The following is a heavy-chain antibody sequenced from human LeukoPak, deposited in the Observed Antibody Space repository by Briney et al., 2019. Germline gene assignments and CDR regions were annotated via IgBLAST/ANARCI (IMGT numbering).Heavy chain of an antibody. Sequence: SETLSLTCTVSGGSISSGTYYWSWIRQPAGKGLEWIGRIYTSGGTNYNPSLKSRVTISVDTSKNQFSLKLSSVTAADTAVYYCARSRFLEWLFDYWGQGTLVTVSS. J-gene: IGHJ4*02. CDR1: GGSISSGTYY. V-gene: IGHV4-61*02. CDR2: IYTSGGT. D-gene: IGHD3-3*01. CDR3: ARSRFLEWLFDY.